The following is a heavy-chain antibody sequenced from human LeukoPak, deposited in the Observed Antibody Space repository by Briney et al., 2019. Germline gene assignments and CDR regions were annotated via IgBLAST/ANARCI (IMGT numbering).Heavy chain of an antibody. J-gene: IGHJ4*02. CDR2: INHSGST. CDR1: GGSFSGYY. D-gene: IGHD2/OR15-2a*01. CDR3: ARLEWRTTAPLDY. V-gene: IGHV4-34*01. Sequence: SETLSLTCAVYGGSFSGYYWSWIRQPPGKGLEWIGEINHSGSTYYNPSLKSRVAISVDTSKNQFSLKLSSVTAADTAVYYCARLEWRTTAPLDYWGQGTLVTVSS.